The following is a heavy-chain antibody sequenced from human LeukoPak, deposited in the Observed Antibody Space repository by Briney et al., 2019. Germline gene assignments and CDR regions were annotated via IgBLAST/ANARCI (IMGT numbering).Heavy chain of an antibody. V-gene: IGHV3-23*01. J-gene: IGHJ5*02. Sequence: PGGSLRLSCAASGFTFSSYAMSWVRQAPGKGLEWVSAISGSGGSTYYADSVKGRFTISRDNSKNTLYLQMNSLRAEDTAVYYCAKVGPIVVVPAANRWFDPWGQGTLVTVSS. D-gene: IGHD2-2*01. CDR2: ISGSGGST. CDR3: AKVGPIVVVPAANRWFDP. CDR1: GFTFSSYA.